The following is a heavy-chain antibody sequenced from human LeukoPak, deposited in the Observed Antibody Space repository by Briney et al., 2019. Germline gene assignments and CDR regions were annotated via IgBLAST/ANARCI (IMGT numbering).Heavy chain of an antibody. CDR1: GGSISSSSYH. D-gene: IGHD5-12*01. V-gene: IGHV4-39*01. Sequence: PSETLSLTCRVSGGSISSSSYHWGWIRRPPGKGLEWIASIYYSGTTHYNPALKSRVTMSVDTSKDQFSLKLSAVTAADTAVYYCARQFHGSGYVDDLWGQGTLVTVSS. J-gene: IGHJ5*02. CDR2: IYYSGTT. CDR3: ARQFHGSGYVDDL.